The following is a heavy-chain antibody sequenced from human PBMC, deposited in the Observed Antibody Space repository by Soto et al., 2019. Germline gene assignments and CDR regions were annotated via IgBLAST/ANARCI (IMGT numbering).Heavy chain of an antibody. V-gene: IGHV1-46*03. CDR3: AKDLGYPSISHDAFDI. D-gene: IGHD2-21*01. Sequence: QVQLVQSGAEVKKPGASVKVSCKASGYTFTSYYMHWVRQAPGQGLEWMGMFNPSGGSTTYAHKLHGRVIMTRDTFTSTVYMELSSLRSEDTAVYYCAKDLGYPSISHDAFDIWGQGTMVTVSS. CDR1: GYTFTSYY. CDR2: FNPSGGST. J-gene: IGHJ3*02.